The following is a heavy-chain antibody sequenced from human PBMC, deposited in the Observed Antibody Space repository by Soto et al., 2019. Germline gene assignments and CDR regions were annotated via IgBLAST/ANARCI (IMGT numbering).Heavy chain of an antibody. CDR3: AKDPYSGVLVPVAIGFDP. J-gene: IGHJ5*02. CDR1: GFTFNSYN. Sequence: GGSLRLSCAASGFTFNSYNMNWVRQVPGKGLEWASSISRSSDYIYYADSVKGRFTISRDNSKNTLYLQMNSLRADDSGVYYCAKDPYSGVLVPVAIGFDPWGPGTLVTVSS. D-gene: IGHD2-2*01. CDR2: ISRSSDYI. V-gene: IGHV3-21*04.